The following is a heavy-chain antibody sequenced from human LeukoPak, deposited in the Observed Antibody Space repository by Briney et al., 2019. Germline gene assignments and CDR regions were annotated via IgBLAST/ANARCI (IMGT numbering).Heavy chain of an antibody. CDR1: GFTVSSNY. J-gene: IGHJ4*02. CDR3: AMLDYYGVDY. Sequence: GGSLRLSCAASGFTVSSNYMSWVRQAPGKGLEWVSVIYGGGGTNYADSVKGRFTISRDKSKNTLYLQMNSLRAEDTAVYYCAMLDYYGVDYWGQGTLVTVSS. D-gene: IGHD3-10*01. V-gene: IGHV3-66*01. CDR2: IYGGGGT.